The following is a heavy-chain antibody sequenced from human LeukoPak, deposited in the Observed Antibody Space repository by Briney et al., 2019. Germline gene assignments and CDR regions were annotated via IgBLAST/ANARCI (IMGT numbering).Heavy chain of an antibody. V-gene: IGHV1-18*01. Sequence: ASVKVSCKASDYXFSSYGISWVRQAPGQGLEWMGWISGYNGNTKYAQNLQGRVTMTTDTSTTTAYMELSRLRSDDTAVYYCAREEYGFDPWGQGTLVTVSS. J-gene: IGHJ5*02. CDR1: DYXFSSYG. CDR2: ISGYNGNT. CDR3: AREEYGFDP. D-gene: IGHD2-2*01.